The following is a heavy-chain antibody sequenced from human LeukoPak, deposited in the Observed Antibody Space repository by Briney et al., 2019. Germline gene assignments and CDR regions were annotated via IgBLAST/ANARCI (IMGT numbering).Heavy chain of an antibody. D-gene: IGHD3-3*01. J-gene: IGHJ6*03. V-gene: IGHV1-69*13. Sequence: ASVKVSCKASGGTFSSYAISWVRQAPGQELEWMGGIIPIFGTANYAQKFQGRVTITADESTSTAYMELSSLRSEDTAVYYCARPEPFTIFGVVTNYYYYMDVWGKGTTVTVSS. CDR2: IIPIFGTA. CDR3: ARPEPFTIFGVVTNYYYYMDV. CDR1: GGTFSSYA.